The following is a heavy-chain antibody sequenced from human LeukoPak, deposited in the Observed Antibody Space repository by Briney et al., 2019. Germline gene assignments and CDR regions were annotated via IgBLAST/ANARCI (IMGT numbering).Heavy chain of an antibody. V-gene: IGHV3-30*04. J-gene: IGHJ4*02. D-gene: IGHD3-3*01. CDR3: ARGILRFPLDY. CDR1: GFTFSSYA. CDR2: ISYDGSNK. Sequence: GRSLRLSCAASGFTFSSYAMHWVRQAPGKGLEWVAVISYDGSNKYYADSVKGRFTISRDNSKNTLYLQMNSLRAEDTAVYYCARGILRFPLDYWGQGTLVTVSS.